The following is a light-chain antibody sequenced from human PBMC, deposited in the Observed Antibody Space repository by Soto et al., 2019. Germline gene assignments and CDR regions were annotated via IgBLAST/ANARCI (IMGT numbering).Light chain of an antibody. J-gene: IGLJ7*01. CDR2: SDN. CDR3: AAWDDSLSGWV. CDR1: SSNIETNS. V-gene: IGLV1-44*01. Sequence: QSVLTQPPSASGTPGQRVSISCSGGSSNIETNSVNWYLQLPGTAPKLIIYSDNQRPSGVPVRFSASKSGSSASLAISGLQTEDEADYYCAAWDDSLSGWVFGDGTQLTVL.